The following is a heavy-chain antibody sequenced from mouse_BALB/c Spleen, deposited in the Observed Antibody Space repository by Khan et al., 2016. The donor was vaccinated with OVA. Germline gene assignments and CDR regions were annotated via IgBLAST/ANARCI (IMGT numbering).Heavy chain of an antibody. CDR2: INTNTGEP. D-gene: IGHD2-10*01. J-gene: IGHJ4*01. CDR1: GYTFTNYG. Sequence: QVQLEESGPELKKPGETVKISCKASGYTFTNYGLNWVKQAPGKGLQWMGWINTNTGEPTYAADFKGWFAFSLETSASTAYLQMNNLTTEDTATYFGRGRSYFSYVMDYWGQGTSVTVSS. CDR3: RGRSYFSYVMDY. V-gene: IGHV9-3-1*01.